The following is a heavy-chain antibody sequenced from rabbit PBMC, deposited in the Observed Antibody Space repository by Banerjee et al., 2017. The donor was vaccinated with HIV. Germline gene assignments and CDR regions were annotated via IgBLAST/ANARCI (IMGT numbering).Heavy chain of an antibody. CDR1: GFSFRSRYY. CDR2: IYTGSSGST. J-gene: IGHJ4*01. V-gene: IGHV1S40*01. CDR3: ARLGHADYPYAYGFKL. Sequence: QSLEESGGDLVKPGASLTITCPASGFSFRSRYYMCWVRQAPGKGLVWIGCIYTGSSGSTYYASWAKGRFSISKTTSTTVTLQMPSLTAADTATYFCARLGHADYPYAYGFKLWGPGTLVTVS. D-gene: IGHD6-1*01.